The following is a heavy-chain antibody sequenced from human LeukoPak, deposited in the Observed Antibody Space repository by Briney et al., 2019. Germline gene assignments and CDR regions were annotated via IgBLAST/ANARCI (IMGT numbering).Heavy chain of an antibody. CDR1: GFTFSSYS. CDR3: ARGRGYCSSTSCQNWFDH. D-gene: IGHD2-2*01. J-gene: IGHJ5*02. CDR2: ISSSSTYI. Sequence: GGSLRLSCAAAGFTFSSYSMNCVRPAPGEWLEWVSSISSSSTYIYYADSVKGRFTISRDNAKNSLYLQMNSLRAEDTAVYYCARGRGYCSSTSCQNWFDHWGQGTLVTVSS. V-gene: IGHV3-21*01.